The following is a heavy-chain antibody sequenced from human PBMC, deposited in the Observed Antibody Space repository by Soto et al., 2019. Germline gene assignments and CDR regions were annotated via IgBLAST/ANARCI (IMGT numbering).Heavy chain of an antibody. V-gene: IGHV4-34*01. CDR1: GGSFSGYY. D-gene: IGHD4-17*01. Sequence: SETLSLTCAVYGGSFSGYYWSWIRQPPGKGLEWIGEINHSGSTNYNPSLKSRVTISVDTSKNQFSLKLSSVTAADTAVYYCARGRRTTVTIDYWGQGTLVT. J-gene: IGHJ4*02. CDR3: ARGRRTTVTIDY. CDR2: INHSGST.